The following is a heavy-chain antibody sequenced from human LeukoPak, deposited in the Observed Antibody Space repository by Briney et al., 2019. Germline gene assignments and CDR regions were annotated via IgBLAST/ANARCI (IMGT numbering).Heavy chain of an antibody. CDR1: GGTFSSYA. CDR2: IIPIFGTA. V-gene: IGHV1-69*05. D-gene: IGHD6-6*01. J-gene: IGHJ6*03. Sequence: ASVKVSCKASGGTFSSYAISWVRQAPGQGLEWMGGIIPIFGTANYAQKFQGRVTITTDESTSTAYMELSSLRSEDTAVYYCAYIAAPQYYYYYMDVWGKGTTVTVSS. CDR3: AYIAAPQYYYYYMDV.